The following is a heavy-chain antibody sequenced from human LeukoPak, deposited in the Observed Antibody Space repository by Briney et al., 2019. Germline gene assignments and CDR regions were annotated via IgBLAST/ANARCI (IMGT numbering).Heavy chain of an antibody. CDR3: ASYSYGLTGHFDY. D-gene: IGHD5-18*01. V-gene: IGHV4-4*02. J-gene: IGHJ4*02. Sequence: SETLSLTCAVSGGSISSSNWWSWVRQPPGKGLEWIGEIYHSGSTNYNPSLKSRVTISVDKSKNQFSLKLSSVTAADTAVYYCASYSYGLTGHFDYWGQGTLVTVSS. CDR1: GGSISSSNW. CDR2: IYHSGST.